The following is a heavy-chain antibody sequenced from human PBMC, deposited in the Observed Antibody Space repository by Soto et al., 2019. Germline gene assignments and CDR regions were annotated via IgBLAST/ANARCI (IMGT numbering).Heavy chain of an antibody. CDR2: INPNSGGT. CDR3: ASGERSSSSFGSYYGMDV. Sequence: ASVKVSCKASGYTFTGYYMHWVRQAPGQGLEWMGWINPNSGGTNYAQKFQGRVTMTRDTSISTAYMELSRLGSDDTAVYYCASGERSSSSFGSYYGMDVWGQGTTVTVYS. D-gene: IGHD6-13*01. CDR1: GYTFTGYY. J-gene: IGHJ6*02. V-gene: IGHV1-2*02.